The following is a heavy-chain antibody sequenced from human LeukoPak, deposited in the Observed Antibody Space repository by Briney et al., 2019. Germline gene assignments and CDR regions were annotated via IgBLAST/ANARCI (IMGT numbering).Heavy chain of an antibody. CDR1: GFTFSDYN. D-gene: IGHD3-22*01. CDR2: ISSSGTYI. Sequence: GGSQRLSCAASGFTFSDYNMNWVRQAPGKGPEWVSSISSSGTYIYYADSVQGRFTISRDDAKNSLYLQMNSLRAEDTAVYYCARDGGYHYDSSGYYIFDYWGQGTLVTVSS. J-gene: IGHJ4*02. V-gene: IGHV3-21*01. CDR3: ARDGGYHYDSSGYYIFDY.